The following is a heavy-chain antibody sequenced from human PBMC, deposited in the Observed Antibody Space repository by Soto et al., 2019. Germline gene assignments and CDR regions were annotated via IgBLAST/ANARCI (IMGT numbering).Heavy chain of an antibody. CDR3: AKDRALLRFLEWLLDDAFDI. Sequence: QVKLVESGGGVVQPGRSLRLSCAASGFTFSSYGMHWVRQAPGKGLEWVAVISYDGSNKYYADSVKGRFTISRDNSKNMLYLQMNSLRAEDTAVYYCAKDRALLRFLEWLLDDAFDIWGQGTMVTVSS. CDR1: GFTFSSYG. J-gene: IGHJ3*02. V-gene: IGHV3-30*18. CDR2: ISYDGSNK. D-gene: IGHD3-3*01.